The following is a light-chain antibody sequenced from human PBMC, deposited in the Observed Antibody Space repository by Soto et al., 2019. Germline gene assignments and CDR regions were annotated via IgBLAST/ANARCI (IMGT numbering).Light chain of an antibody. CDR3: SSYTTSNTFV. V-gene: IGLV2-18*02. CDR1: SGDVGSYDR. CDR2: EVN. Sequence: QSAPTQPPSVSGSPGQSVTISCTGTSGDVGSYDRVSWYQQPPGTAPKVMIFEVNNRPSGVPDRFSGSKSGNTASLTISGLQAEDEAYYYCSSYTTSNTFVFGGGTQLTVL. J-gene: IGLJ7*01.